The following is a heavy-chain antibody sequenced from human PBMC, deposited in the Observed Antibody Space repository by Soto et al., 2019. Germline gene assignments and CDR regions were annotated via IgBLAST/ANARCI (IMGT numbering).Heavy chain of an antibody. J-gene: IGHJ6*02. D-gene: IGHD2-15*01. V-gene: IGHV3-15*01. CDR1: GFTFSNAW. Sequence: GGSLRLSCAASGFTFSNAWMSWVRQAPGKGLEWVGRIKSKTDGGTTDYAAPVKGRFTISRDDSKNTLYLQINSLKTENTAVYYCTTDNLVVVAAAYYYYAMDVWGRGTTVTVAS. CDR3: TTDNLVVVAAAYYYYAMDV. CDR2: IKSKTDGGTT.